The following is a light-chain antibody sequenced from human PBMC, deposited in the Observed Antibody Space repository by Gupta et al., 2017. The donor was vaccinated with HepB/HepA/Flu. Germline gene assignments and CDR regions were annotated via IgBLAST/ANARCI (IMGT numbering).Light chain of an antibody. CDR3: QQCSNWPLT. CDR2: DAS. J-gene: IGKJ4*01. V-gene: IGKV3-15*01. Sequence: EILMTQSPATLSVSPGERVTLSCRASQTVTRNLAWYQQKPGQAPRLLIYDASTRATGTPARFSGSGSGTEFTLTISSLQSEDFGVYYCQQCSNWPLTFGGGTKVEIK. CDR1: QTVTRN.